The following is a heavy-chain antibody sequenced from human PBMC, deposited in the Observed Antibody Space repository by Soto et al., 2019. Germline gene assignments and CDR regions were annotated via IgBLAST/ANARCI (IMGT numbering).Heavy chain of an antibody. Sequence: GTLSLTCAVSGGSISSSNWWSWVRQPPGKGLEWIGEIYHSGSTNYNPSLKSRVTISVDKSKNQFSLKLSSVTAADTAVYYCASTYDSGWYYYYGMDVWGQGTTVTVSS. CDR2: IYHSGST. J-gene: IGHJ6*02. V-gene: IGHV4-4*02. D-gene: IGHD3-16*01. CDR1: GGSISSSNW. CDR3: ASTYDSGWYYYYGMDV.